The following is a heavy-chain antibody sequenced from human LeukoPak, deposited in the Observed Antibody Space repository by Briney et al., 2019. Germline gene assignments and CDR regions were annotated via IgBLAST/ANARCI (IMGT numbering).Heavy chain of an antibody. CDR3: AKSKVVTANFDY. CDR2: IKQDGSEK. Sequence: GGSLRLSCAASGFTFSSYWMSWVRQAPGKGLEWVANIKQDGSEKYYVDSVKGRFTISRDNSKNTLYLQMNSLRAEDTAVYYCAKSKVVTANFDYWGQGTLVTVSS. J-gene: IGHJ4*02. CDR1: GFTFSSYW. V-gene: IGHV3-7*03. D-gene: IGHD2-21*02.